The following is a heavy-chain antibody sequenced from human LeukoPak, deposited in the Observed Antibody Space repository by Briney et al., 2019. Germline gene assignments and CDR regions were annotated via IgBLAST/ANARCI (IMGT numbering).Heavy chain of an antibody. CDR1: GFTFSSYG. J-gene: IGHJ4*02. V-gene: IGHV3-30*18. CDR2: ISYDGSNK. CDR3: AKGPTTMVGDY. D-gene: IGHD3-10*01. Sequence: GGSLRLSCAASGFTFSSYGMHWVRQAPGKGLEWVAVISYDGSNKYYAGSVKGRFTISRDNSKNTLYLQMNSLRAEDTAVYYCAKGPTTMVGDYWGLGTLVTVSS.